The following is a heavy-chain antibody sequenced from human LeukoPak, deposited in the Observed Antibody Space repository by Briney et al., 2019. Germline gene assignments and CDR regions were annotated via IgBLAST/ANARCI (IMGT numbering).Heavy chain of an antibody. CDR3: ARDIVIVPAAIGGLDY. V-gene: IGHV1-46*01. D-gene: IGHD2-2*02. CDR2: INPSGGST. Sequence: ASVKVSCKASGYTFTSYYMHWVRQAPGQGLEWMGIINPSGGSTSYAQKFQGRVTMTRDTSTSTVYMELSSLRSEDTAVYYCARDIVIVPAAIGGLDYWVQGNLVRVCS. CDR1: GYTFTSYY. J-gene: IGHJ4*02.